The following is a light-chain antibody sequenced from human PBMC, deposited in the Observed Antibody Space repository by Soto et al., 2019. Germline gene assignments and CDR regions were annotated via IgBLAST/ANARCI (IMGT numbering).Light chain of an antibody. CDR1: QSVSSY. Sequence: EVVLTQSPATLSLSPGERATLSCRASQSVSSYLAWYQQKPGQAPRLLIYDASNRATGTPARFSGSGSGTDFILTISSLEPEDFAVYYCQQRSDWPSTFGGGTKVEIK. J-gene: IGKJ4*01. CDR2: DAS. V-gene: IGKV3-11*01. CDR3: QQRSDWPST.